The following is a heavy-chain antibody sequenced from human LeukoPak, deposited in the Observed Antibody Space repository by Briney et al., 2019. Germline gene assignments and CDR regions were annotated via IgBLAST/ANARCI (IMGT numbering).Heavy chain of an antibody. V-gene: IGHV1-8*01. J-gene: IGHJ2*01. CDR2: MNPNIGNT. Sequence: ASVKLSCKASGYTFTSYDINCVGQATGQGREGMGWMNPNIGNTDYAQKFQGRVTMTRNNSISTTYLDLSSLISQDTAGYYCERASWCLGGPGCSKRYFDLWGRGTLVTVSS. CDR3: ERASWCLGGPGCSKRYFDL. D-gene: IGHD2-15*01. CDR1: GYTFTSYD.